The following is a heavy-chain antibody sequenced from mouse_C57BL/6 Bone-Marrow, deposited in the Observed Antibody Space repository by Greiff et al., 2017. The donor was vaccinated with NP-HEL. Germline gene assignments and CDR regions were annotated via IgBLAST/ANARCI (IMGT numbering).Heavy chain of an antibody. CDR2: ILPRSGNT. J-gene: IGHJ3*01. CDR1: GYTFTSYG. CDR3: ASYDGYTWFAY. V-gene: IGHV1-81*01. Sequence: QVQLLQSGAELARPGASVTLSCKASGYTFTSYGICWVKQRTGQGLEWIGEILPRSGNTYYNEKFKGKATLTADKSSSTAYMELRSLTSEDAAVSYCASYDGYTWFAYWGQGTLVTVSA. D-gene: IGHD2-3*01.